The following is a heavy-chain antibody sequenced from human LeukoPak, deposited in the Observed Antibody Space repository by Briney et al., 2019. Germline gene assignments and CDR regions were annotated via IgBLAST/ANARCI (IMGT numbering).Heavy chain of an antibody. D-gene: IGHD6-13*01. V-gene: IGHV1-18*01. Sequence: ASEKVSCKASGYTFTSYGISWVRQAPGQGLEWMGWISAYNGNTNYAQKLQGRVTMTTDTSTSTAYMELRSLRSDDTAVYYCARGPPYSSSWYGGAPFDYWGQGTLVTVSS. CDR3: ARGPPYSSSWYGGAPFDY. J-gene: IGHJ4*02. CDR1: GYTFTSYG. CDR2: ISAYNGNT.